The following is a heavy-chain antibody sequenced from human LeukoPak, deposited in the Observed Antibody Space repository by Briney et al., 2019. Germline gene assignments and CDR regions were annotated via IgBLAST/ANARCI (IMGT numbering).Heavy chain of an antibody. CDR2: IYYSGST. Sequence: SETLSLTCTVSGGSISSYYWSWVRQPPGKGLEWIGYIYYSGSTNYNPSLKSRVTISVDTSKNQFSLKLSSVTAADTAVYYCARVFSTNYYDNRGWFDPWGQGTLVTVSS. V-gene: IGHV4-59*01. CDR1: GGSISSYY. J-gene: IGHJ5*02. CDR3: ARVFSTNYYDNRGWFDP. D-gene: IGHD3-22*01.